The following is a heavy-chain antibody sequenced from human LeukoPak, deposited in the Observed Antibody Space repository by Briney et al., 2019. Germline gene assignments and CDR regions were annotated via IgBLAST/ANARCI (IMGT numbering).Heavy chain of an antibody. CDR3: ASTSSGSYYPYFDY. V-gene: IGHV4-61*02. CDR2: IYTSGST. J-gene: IGHJ4*02. Sequence: SETLSLTCTVSGGSISSGSYYWSWIRQPAGKGLEWIGRIYTSGSTNYNPSLKSRVTISVDTSKNQFSLKLSSVTAADTAVYYCASTSSGSYYPYFDYWGQGTLVTVSS. D-gene: IGHD1-26*01. CDR1: GGSISSGSYY.